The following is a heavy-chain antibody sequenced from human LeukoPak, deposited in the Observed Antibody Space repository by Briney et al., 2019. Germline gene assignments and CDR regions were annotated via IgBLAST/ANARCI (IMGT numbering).Heavy chain of an antibody. CDR2: VRTTGEGEKT. V-gene: IGHV3-15*01. CDR1: GFAFSTYS. J-gene: IGHJ4*02. CDR3: TAGLGKTDDDS. Sequence: GGSLRLSCAASGFAFSTYSMNWVRQAPGKGLEWLGRVRTTGEGEKTDYGARVRGRFTISRDDSKSTVYLQMNSLETEDTGIYYCTAGLGKTDDDSWGQGTLVTVSS. D-gene: IGHD4-11*01.